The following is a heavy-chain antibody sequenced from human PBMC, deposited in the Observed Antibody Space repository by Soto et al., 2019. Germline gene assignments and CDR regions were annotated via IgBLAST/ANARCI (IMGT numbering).Heavy chain of an antibody. Sequence: ASVKVSCKASGYTFTSYYMHWVRQAPGQGLEWMGIINPSGGSTSYAQKFQGRVTMTRDTSTSTVYMELSSLRSEDTAVYYCARASRITGTKVWDYYFDDWGQGTLVTVSS. V-gene: IGHV1-46*03. CDR3: ARASRITGTKVWDYYFDD. CDR2: INPSGGST. CDR1: GYTFTSYY. J-gene: IGHJ4*02. D-gene: IGHD1-7*01.